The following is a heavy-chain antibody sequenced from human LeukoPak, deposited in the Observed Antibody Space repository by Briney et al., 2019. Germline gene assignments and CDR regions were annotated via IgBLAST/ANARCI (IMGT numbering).Heavy chain of an antibody. CDR1: GFTFDDYT. Sequence: TGGSLRLSCAASGFTFDDYTMHWVRQAPGKGLEWVSLISWDGGSTYYADSVKGRFTISRDNSKNSLYLQMNSLRTEDTALYYCAKDSSHSRGLIDYWGQGTLVTVSS. CDR2: ISWDGGST. CDR3: AKDSSHSRGLIDY. V-gene: IGHV3-43*01. J-gene: IGHJ4*02. D-gene: IGHD5/OR15-5a*01.